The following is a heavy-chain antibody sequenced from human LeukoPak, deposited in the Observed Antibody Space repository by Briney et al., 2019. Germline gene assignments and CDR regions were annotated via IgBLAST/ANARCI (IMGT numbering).Heavy chain of an antibody. CDR3: ARANVAVAGI. CDR1: GYSISSGYY. J-gene: IGHJ3*02. D-gene: IGHD6-19*01. Sequence: SETLSLTCTVSGYSISSGYYWGWIRQPPGKGPEWIGSIYHSGSTYYNPSLKSRVTISVDTSKNQFSLKLSSVTAADTAVYYCARANVAVAGIWGQGTMATVSS. CDR2: IYHSGST. V-gene: IGHV4-38-2*02.